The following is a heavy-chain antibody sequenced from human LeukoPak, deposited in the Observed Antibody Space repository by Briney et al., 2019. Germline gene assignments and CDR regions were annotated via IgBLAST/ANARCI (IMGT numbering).Heavy chain of an antibody. V-gene: IGHV3-23*01. CDR2: ISGSGGST. CDR3: ASIAAAGPTYYYYGMDV. D-gene: IGHD6-13*01. Sequence: GGSLRLSCAASGFTFSRDSMNWVRQAPGKGLEWVSAISGSGGSTYYADSVKGRFTISRDNSKNTLYLQMNSLRAEDTAVYYCASIAAAGPTYYYYGMDVWGQGTTVTVSS. J-gene: IGHJ6*02. CDR1: GFTFSRDS.